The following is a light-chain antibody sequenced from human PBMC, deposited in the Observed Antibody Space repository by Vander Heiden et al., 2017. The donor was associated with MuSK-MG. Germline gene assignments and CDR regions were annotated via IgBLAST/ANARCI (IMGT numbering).Light chain of an antibody. CDR1: QSLLHSNGYNY. Sequence: DIVLTQSPLSLPVTPGEPASISCRSSQSLLHSNGYNYLDWYLQKPGQSPQLLIYLGSNRASGGPDRFSGSGAGTDVTLKSSRVEAEDVGVYYCMQALQTPLTFGGGTKVEIK. CDR3: MQALQTPLT. CDR2: LGS. J-gene: IGKJ4*01. V-gene: IGKV2-28*01.